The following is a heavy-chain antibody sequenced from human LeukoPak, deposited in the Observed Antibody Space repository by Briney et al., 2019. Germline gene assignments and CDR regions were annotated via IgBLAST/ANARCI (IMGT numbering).Heavy chain of an antibody. V-gene: IGHV3-30*03. J-gene: IGHJ4*02. CDR3: ASGIAAAGNFDY. Sequence: GGSLRLSCAASGFTISSNYMSWVRQAPGKGLEWVAVISYDGSNKYYADSEKGRFTISRDNSNNTLYLQMNSLRAEDTAVYYCASGIAAAGNFDYWGQGTLVTVSS. CDR2: ISYDGSNK. CDR1: GFTISSNY. D-gene: IGHD6-13*01.